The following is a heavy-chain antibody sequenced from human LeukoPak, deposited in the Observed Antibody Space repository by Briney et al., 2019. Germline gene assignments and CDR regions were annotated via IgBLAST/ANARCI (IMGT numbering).Heavy chain of an antibody. CDR2: IYYSGST. CDR3: ARERGRSSGSVPYYYYYMDV. Sequence: SETLSLTCTVSGGSISSCYWSWIRQPPGKGLEWIGYIYYSGSTNYNPSLKSRVTISVDTSKNQFSLKLSSVTAADTAVYYCARERGRSSGSVPYYYYYMDVWGKGTTVTVSS. J-gene: IGHJ6*03. D-gene: IGHD5-18*01. CDR1: GGSISSCY. V-gene: IGHV4-59*01.